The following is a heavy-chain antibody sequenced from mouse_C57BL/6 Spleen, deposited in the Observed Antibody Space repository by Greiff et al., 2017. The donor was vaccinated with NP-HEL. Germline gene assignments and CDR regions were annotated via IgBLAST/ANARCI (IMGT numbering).Heavy chain of an antibody. CDR1: GFTFSDAW. Sequence: EVKLEESGGGLVQPGGSMKLSCAASGFTFSDAWMDWVRQSPEKGLEWVAEIRNKANNHATYYAESVKGRFTISRDDSKSSVYLQMNSLRAEDTGIYSFTRLWLRREYAMDYWGQGTSVTVSS. D-gene: IGHD2-2*01. J-gene: IGHJ4*01. V-gene: IGHV6-6*01. CDR3: TRLWLRREYAMDY. CDR2: IRNKANNHAT.